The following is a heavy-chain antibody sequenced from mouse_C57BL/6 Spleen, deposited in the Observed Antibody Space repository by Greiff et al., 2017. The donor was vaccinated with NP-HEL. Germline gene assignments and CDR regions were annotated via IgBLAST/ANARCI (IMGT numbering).Heavy chain of an antibody. V-gene: IGHV1-50*01. CDR2: IDPSDSYT. CDR1: GYTFTSYW. J-gene: IGHJ3*01. D-gene: IGHD2-4*01. CDR3: AGYDYGGPFPY. Sequence: QVQLQQPGAELVKPGASVKLSCKASGYTFTSYWMQWVKQRPGQGLEWIGEIDPSDSYTNYNQKFKGKATLTVDTSSSKAYMPLRSLTSEDSAVYYCAGYDYGGPFPYWGQGTLVTVSA.